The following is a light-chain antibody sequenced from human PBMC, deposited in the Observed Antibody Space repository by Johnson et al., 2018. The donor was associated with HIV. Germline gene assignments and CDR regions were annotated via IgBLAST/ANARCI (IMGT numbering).Light chain of an antibody. Sequence: QSVLTQPPSVSAAPGRWVTVSCSGTTSNIGDHSVSWFQHLPGAAPKLLIYDNKRPSEIPDRISGSKSGTSATLGITRLQTGDEADGYCVTWDSRLPAGHVCVSWTKAPLL. CDR2: DN. CDR1: TSNIGDHS. J-gene: IGLJ1*01. CDR3: VTWDSRLPAGHV. V-gene: IGLV1-51*02.